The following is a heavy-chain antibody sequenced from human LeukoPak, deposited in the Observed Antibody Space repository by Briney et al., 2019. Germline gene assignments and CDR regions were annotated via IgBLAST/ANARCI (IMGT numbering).Heavy chain of an antibody. D-gene: IGHD6-13*01. CDR1: GFTFSSYA. CDR2: ISSSSSYI. V-gene: IGHV3-21*01. Sequence: GGSLRLSCAASGFTFSSYAMHWVRQAPGKGLEWVSSISSSSSYIYYADSVKGRFTISRDNAKNSLYLQMNSLRAEDTAVYYCAREFRAATVNDYWGQGTLVTVSS. J-gene: IGHJ4*02. CDR3: AREFRAATVNDY.